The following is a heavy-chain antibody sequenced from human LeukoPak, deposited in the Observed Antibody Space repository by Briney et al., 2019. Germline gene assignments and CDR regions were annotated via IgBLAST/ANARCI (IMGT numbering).Heavy chain of an antibody. V-gene: IGHV1-2*02. Sequence: GASVKVSCKASGYTFTGYYMHWVRQAPGQGLEWMGWINPNSGGTNYAQKFQGRVTMTRDTSISTAYMELSRLRSDDTAVYYCARGRTYYYDSSGYPDYWGQGTLVTVSS. CDR2: INPNSGGT. CDR3: ARGRTYYYDSSGYPDY. CDR1: GYTFTGYY. J-gene: IGHJ4*02. D-gene: IGHD3-22*01.